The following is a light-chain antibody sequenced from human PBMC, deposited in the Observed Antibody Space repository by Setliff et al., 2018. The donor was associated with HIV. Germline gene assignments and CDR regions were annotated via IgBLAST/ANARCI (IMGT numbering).Light chain of an antibody. CDR3: AAWDVSLNGLV. CDR1: SSNIGSDT. J-gene: IGLJ2*01. V-gene: IGLV1-44*01. Sequence: QSALTQPPSASGTPGQRVTIPCSGSSSNIGSDTVSWYQQLPGTAPKLLIYDNNQRPSGVPDRFSGSQSGTSASLAVRGLQSEDEADYYCAAWDVSLNGLVFGGGTKVTV. CDR2: DNN.